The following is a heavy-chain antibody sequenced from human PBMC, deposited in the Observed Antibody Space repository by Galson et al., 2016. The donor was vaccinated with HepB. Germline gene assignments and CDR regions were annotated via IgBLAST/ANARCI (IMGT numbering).Heavy chain of an antibody. CDR2: ISSGSSYI. CDR1: GFTFNGYN. J-gene: IGHJ3*02. Sequence: SLRLSCAGSGFTFNGYNMNWVRQAPGKGPEWVSSISSGSSYIYYAHSQKGRFTISKDNFKKSLYLQMNSLRAEDTALYYCARVREQQLLDAFDIWGQGTMVTVSS. D-gene: IGHD6-13*01. CDR3: ARVREQQLLDAFDI. V-gene: IGHV3-21*01.